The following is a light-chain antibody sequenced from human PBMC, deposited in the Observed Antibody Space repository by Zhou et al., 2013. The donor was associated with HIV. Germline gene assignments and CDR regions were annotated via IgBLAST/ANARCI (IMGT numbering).Light chain of an antibody. CDR1: QSLVYGDGNTY. J-gene: IGKJ4*01. CDR2: EGS. V-gene: IGKV2D-29*02. Sequence: DIVVTQTPLFLPVTLGQPASISCTSTQSLVYGDGNTYLNWYLQKPGQSPQLLMYEGSTRFSGVPDRFSGSGSGTDFTLKISRVEAEDAGVYYCMQSIQLPLTFGGGTKVEIK. CDR3: MQSIQLPLT.